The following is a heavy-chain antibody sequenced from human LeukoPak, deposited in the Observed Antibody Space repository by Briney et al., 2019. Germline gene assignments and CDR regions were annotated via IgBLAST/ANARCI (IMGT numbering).Heavy chain of an antibody. D-gene: IGHD3-10*01. Sequence: SETLSLTCTVSGGSISSSSYYWGWIRQPPGKGLEWIGSIYYSGSTYYNPSLKSRVTIFVDTSKNQFSLKLSSVTAADTAVYYCARHAFYYGSGSDWFDPWGQGTLVTVSS. J-gene: IGHJ5*02. V-gene: IGHV4-39*01. CDR1: GGSISSSSYY. CDR3: ARHAFYYGSGSDWFDP. CDR2: IYYSGST.